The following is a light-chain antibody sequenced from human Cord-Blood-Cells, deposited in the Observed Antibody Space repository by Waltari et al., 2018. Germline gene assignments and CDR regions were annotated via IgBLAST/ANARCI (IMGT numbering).Light chain of an antibody. CDR3: QSYDSSTQV. V-gene: IGLV6-57*03. Sequence: NFMLTQPHSVSESPGKTVTISCNRRSGSIASNYVPWYQQRPGSAPTPVIYEDNQRPSGVPDRFSGSIDSSSNSASLTISGLKTEDEADYYCQSYDSSTQVFGGGTKLTVL. CDR1: SGSIASNY. J-gene: IGLJ3*02. CDR2: EDN.